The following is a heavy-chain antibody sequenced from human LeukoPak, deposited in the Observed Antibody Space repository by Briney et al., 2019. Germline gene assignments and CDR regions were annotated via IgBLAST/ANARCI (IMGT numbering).Heavy chain of an antibody. CDR3: AKVSITMIVVPPY. CDR2: IYRDGRI. Sequence: PGGSLRLSCAASGIIVSDTYISWVRQAPGKGLEWVAVIYRDGRIYYAASVKGRFTISRDSSKNTVSLQMNSLRAEDTAVYYCAKVSITMIVVPPYWGQGTLVTVSS. CDR1: GIIVSDTY. V-gene: IGHV3-53*01. D-gene: IGHD3-22*01. J-gene: IGHJ4*02.